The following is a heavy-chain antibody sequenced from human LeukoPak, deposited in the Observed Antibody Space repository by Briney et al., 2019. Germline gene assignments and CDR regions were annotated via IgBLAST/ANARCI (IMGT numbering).Heavy chain of an antibody. V-gene: IGHV4-30-4*01. Sequence: SQTLSLTCTVSGGFITSDAYYWSWIRQPPGKGLEWIGYIYYSGSTNYKPSLKSRLTISIDTPKNQFSLKLNSVTAADTAVYYCARASQGSNPEFDYWGQGTLVTVSS. D-gene: IGHD4-23*01. CDR3: ARASQGSNPEFDY. CDR1: GGFITSDAYY. CDR2: IYYSGST. J-gene: IGHJ4*02.